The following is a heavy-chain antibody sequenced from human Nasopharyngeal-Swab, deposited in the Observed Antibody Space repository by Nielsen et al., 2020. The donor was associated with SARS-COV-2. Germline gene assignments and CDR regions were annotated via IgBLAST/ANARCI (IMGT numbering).Heavy chain of an antibody. CDR1: GWSFNGFY. Sequence: SETLSLTCSVSGWSFNGFYWNWIRQAPGKGLEWIGEINHNERTNYNPSLKSRIAMLVDTSNNQVSLKVSSVSAGDTAVYYCARAGRVGDAYTGLDVWGQGTTVTVSS. D-gene: IGHD5-24*01. CDR2: INHNERT. V-gene: IGHV4-34*01. CDR3: ARAGRVGDAYTGLDV. J-gene: IGHJ6*02.